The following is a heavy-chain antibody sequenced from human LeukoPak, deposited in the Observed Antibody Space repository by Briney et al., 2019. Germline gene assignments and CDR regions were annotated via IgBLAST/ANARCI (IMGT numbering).Heavy chain of an antibody. CDR3: AGNWELLEFYGMDV. V-gene: IGHV4-59*08. CDR2: IYYSGST. CDR1: GGSISSYY. J-gene: IGHJ6*02. Sequence: PSETLALTCTVSGGSISSYYWSWIRQPPGKGLEWIGYIYYSGSTNYNPSLKSRVTISVDTSKNQFSLKLSSVTAADTAVYYCAGNWELLEFYGMDVWGQGTTVTVSS. D-gene: IGHD1-26*01.